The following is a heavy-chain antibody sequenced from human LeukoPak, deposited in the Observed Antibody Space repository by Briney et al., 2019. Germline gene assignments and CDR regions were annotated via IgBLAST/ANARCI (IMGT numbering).Heavy chain of an antibody. V-gene: IGHV5-51*01. J-gene: IGHJ6*03. CDR1: GYSFTSYW. D-gene: IGHD3-3*01. CDR2: IYPGDSDT. Sequence: GESLKISCKGSGYSFTSYWIGWVRQMPGKGLEWMGIIYPGDSDTRYSPSFQSQVTISADKSISTAYLQWSSLKASDTAMYYCARSGFISDFWSGYYYYMDVWGKGTTVTVSS. CDR3: ARSGFISDFWSGYYYYMDV.